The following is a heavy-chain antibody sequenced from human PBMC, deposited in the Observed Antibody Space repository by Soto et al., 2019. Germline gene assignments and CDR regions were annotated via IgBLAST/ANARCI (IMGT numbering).Heavy chain of an antibody. D-gene: IGHD3-9*01. CDR2: INAGNGNT. CDR3: ARDRGRYFDWLLSGYFDY. CDR1: GYTFTSYA. V-gene: IGHV1-3*01. Sequence: QVQLVQSGAEVKKPGASVKVSCKASGYTFTSYAMHWVRQAPGQRLEWMGWINAGNGNTKYSQKFQGRVTITRDTSASTAYMELSSLRSEDTAVYYCARDRGRYFDWLLSGYFDYWGQGTLVTVSS. J-gene: IGHJ4*02.